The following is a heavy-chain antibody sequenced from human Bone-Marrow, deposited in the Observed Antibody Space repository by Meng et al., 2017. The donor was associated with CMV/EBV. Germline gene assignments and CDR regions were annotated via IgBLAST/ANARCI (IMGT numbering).Heavy chain of an antibody. Sequence: GSLRLSCAVYGGSFSGYYWSWIRQPPGKGLEWIGEINHSGSTNYNPSLKSRVTISVDTSKNQFSLKLSSVTAADTAVYYCARELRGMDVWGQWNTVTVYS. CDR3: ARELRGMDV. CDR1: GGSFSGYY. CDR2: INHSGST. J-gene: IGHJ6*01. V-gene: IGHV4-34*01.